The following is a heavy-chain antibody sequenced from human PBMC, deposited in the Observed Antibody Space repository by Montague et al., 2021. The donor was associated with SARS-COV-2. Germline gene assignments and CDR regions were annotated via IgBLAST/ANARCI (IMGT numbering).Heavy chain of an antibody. CDR2: VHYSGST. CDR1: SGPISTYY. CDR3: ASGADDYYYAMDV. D-gene: IGHD3-10*01. V-gene: IGHV4-59*01. J-gene: IGHJ6*02. Sequence: SETLSLTCTVSSGPISTYYWSWIRQPPGKGLEWMGYVHYSGSTNYNPSLKSRVTISVDTSKNQFSLKLRSVTAADTAVYYCASGADDYYYAMDVWGQGTTVTVSS.